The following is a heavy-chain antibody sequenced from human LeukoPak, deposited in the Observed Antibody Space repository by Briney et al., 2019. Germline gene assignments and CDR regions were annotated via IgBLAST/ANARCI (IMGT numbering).Heavy chain of an antibody. CDR1: GFSFTIYA. CDR3: ARVEATTARSYYYYYMDV. D-gene: IGHD1-1*01. Sequence: GGSLRLSCSASGFSFTIYAMNSVRQAPGKGLEWVSSITTGSSYIYYADSVRGRFSVSRDNAKNSLYLEMNSLRAEDTAVYYCARVEATTARSYYYYYMDVWGKGTTVTVSS. V-gene: IGHV3-21*06. J-gene: IGHJ6*03. CDR2: ITTGSSYI.